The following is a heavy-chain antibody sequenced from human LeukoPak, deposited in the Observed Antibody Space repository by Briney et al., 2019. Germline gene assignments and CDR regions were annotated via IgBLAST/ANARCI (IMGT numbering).Heavy chain of an antibody. CDR1: GASISSSSYY. Sequence: SETLSLTCTVSGASISSSSYYWGWIRQPPGKGLEWIGSIYYSGSTYYNPSLKSRVTISVDTSKNQFSLKLSSVTAADTAVYYCARGSTWYVFDYWGQGTLGYRLL. D-gene: IGHD6-13*01. CDR2: IYYSGST. V-gene: IGHV4-39*07. CDR3: ARGSTWYVFDY. J-gene: IGHJ4*02.